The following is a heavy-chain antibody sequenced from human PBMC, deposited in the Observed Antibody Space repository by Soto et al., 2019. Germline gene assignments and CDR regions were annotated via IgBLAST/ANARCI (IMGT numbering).Heavy chain of an antibody. CDR3: ASARITMVRGDLPYDY. Sequence: GGSLRLSCAASGFTFSSYGMHWVRQAPGKGLEWVAVIWYDGSNKYYADSVKGRFTISRDNSKNTLYLQMNSLRAEDTAVYYCASARITMVRGDLPYDYWGQGTLVTVSS. J-gene: IGHJ4*02. D-gene: IGHD3-10*01. CDR2: IWYDGSNK. V-gene: IGHV3-33*01. CDR1: GFTFSSYG.